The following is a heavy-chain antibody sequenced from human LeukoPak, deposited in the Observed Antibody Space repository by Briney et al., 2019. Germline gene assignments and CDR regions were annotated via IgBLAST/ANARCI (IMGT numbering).Heavy chain of an antibody. CDR1: GFTFSSYS. CDR3: ARGYCSGGSCRKLDY. J-gene: IGHJ4*02. Sequence: PGGSLRLSCAASGFTFSSYSMNWVRQAPGKGLEWVSSISNSSSYIYYADSVKGRFTISRGNAKNSLYLQMNSLRAEDTAVYYCARGYCSGGSCRKLDYWGQGTLVTVSS. CDR2: ISNSSSYI. V-gene: IGHV3-21*01. D-gene: IGHD2-15*01.